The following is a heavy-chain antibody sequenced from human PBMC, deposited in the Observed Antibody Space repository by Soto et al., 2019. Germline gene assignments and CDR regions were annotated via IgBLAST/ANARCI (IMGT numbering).Heavy chain of an antibody. V-gene: IGHV3-48*02. CDR2: ISTSGATR. Sequence: EVQLVESGGGLVQPGGSLRLSCVASGFTFSTDSMNWVRQAPGKGLEWVAHISTSGATRYYADSVKGRFTISRDNAKTSLYPQMDSLRNEDTAVYYCARFFGSGFDYWGQGTLVTVSS. CDR3: ARFFGSGFDY. CDR1: GFTFSTDS. J-gene: IGHJ4*02. D-gene: IGHD6-19*01.